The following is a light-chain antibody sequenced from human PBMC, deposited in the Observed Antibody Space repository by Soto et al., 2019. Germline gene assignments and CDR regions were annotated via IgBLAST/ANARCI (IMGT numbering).Light chain of an antibody. J-gene: IGKJ2*01. CDR3: QQSYTTPYT. CDR2: GAS. CDR1: QRISSY. Sequence: DIQMTQSPSSLSASVGDRVTITCRASQRISSYLNWYHQKPGKAPKVLIYGASSLQSGVPSRFSGSGSGTDFTLAISSLQPEDVATYYCQQSYTTPYTFGQGTKLEIK. V-gene: IGKV1-39*01.